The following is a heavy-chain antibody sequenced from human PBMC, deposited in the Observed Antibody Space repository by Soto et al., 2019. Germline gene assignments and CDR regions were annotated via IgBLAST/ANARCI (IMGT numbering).Heavy chain of an antibody. Sequence: SETLSVTCTVSGGSIISSSYYWVWIRQPPGKGLEWIGSIYYSGSTYYNPSLKSRVTISVDTSKNQFSLKLSSVTAADTAVYYCARQNFYYSFDPWGQGTLVTVSS. CDR1: GGSIISSSYY. D-gene: IGHD3-3*01. J-gene: IGHJ5*02. V-gene: IGHV4-39*01. CDR2: IYYSGST. CDR3: ARQNFYYSFDP.